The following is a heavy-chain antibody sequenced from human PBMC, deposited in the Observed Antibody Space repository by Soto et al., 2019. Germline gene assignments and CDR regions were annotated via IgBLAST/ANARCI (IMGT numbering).Heavy chain of an antibody. V-gene: IGHV1-2*04. J-gene: IGHJ5*02. D-gene: IGHD2-2*01. CDR2: INPNSGGT. CDR1: GYTFTGYY. CDR3: ARSTLIGYCSSTTCYNWFDP. Sequence: QVQLVQSGAEVKKPGASVKVSCKASGYTFTGYYMHWVRQAPGQGLEWMGWINPNSGGTNYAQKFQGWVTMTRDTSISTAYVELSRLRSDDTAVYYCARSTLIGYCSSTTCYNWFDPWGQGTLVTVSS.